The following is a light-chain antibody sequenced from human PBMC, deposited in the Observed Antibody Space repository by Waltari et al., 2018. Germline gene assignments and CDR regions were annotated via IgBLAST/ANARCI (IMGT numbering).Light chain of an antibody. CDR2: DVS. Sequence: QSALTQPRSVSGSPGQSVTISCTGTSSDVGGYNYVSWYQQHPGKAPKLMIYDVSKRPSGVPDLFSGSKSGNTASLTISGLQAEDEADYYCCSYAGSSVFGGGTKLTVL. CDR1: SSDVGGYNY. CDR3: CSYAGSSV. J-gene: IGLJ3*02. V-gene: IGLV2-11*01.